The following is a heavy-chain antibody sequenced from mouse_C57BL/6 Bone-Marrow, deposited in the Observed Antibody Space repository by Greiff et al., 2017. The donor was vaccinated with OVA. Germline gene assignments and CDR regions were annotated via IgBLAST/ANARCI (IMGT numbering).Heavy chain of an antibody. CDR2: IYPGSGST. Sequence: VQLQQSGAELVKPGASVKMSCKASGYTFTSYWITWVKQRPGQGLEWIGDIYPGSGSTNYNEKFKSKATLTVDTSSSTAYMQLSSLTSEDSAVYYCARVGYYGSSDYAMDYWGQGTSVTVSS. CDR3: ARVGYYGSSDYAMDY. J-gene: IGHJ4*01. CDR1: GYTFTSYW. V-gene: IGHV1-55*01. D-gene: IGHD1-1*01.